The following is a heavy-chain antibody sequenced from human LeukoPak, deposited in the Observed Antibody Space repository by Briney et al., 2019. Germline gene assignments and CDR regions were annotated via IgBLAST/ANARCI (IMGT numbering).Heavy chain of an antibody. Sequence: GSLRLSCAASGFTFSDYYMSWIRQAPGKGLEGVTYISSSGSTIYYADSVKGRFTISRDNAKNSLYLQMDSLRAEDTAVYFCARRRYNWNAIDYWGQGTLVTVSS. CDR1: GFTFSDYY. D-gene: IGHD1-20*01. CDR3: ARRRYNWNAIDY. J-gene: IGHJ4*02. V-gene: IGHV3-11*01. CDR2: ISSSGSTI.